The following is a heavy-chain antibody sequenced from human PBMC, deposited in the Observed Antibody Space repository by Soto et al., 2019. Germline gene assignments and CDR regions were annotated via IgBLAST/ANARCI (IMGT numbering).Heavy chain of an antibody. CDR1: GGTSTNYA. J-gene: IGHJ6*02. CDR2: IIPVFGTP. CDR3: ARERSVGYCITTTCPKPFYYYAMDV. D-gene: IGHD2-2*01. V-gene: IGHV1-69*12. Sequence: QVQLVQSGAEVKKPGSSLKVSCKASGGTSTNYAFSWVRQAPGQGLEWMGGIIPVFGTPDYAQKFQGRVTLTADESTRTASMELSSLRSDDTAVYYCARERSVGYCITTTCPKPFYYYAMDVWGQGTTVTVSS.